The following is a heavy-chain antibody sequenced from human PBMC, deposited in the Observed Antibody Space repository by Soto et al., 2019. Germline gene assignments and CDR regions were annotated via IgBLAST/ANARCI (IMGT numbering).Heavy chain of an antibody. D-gene: IGHD3-22*01. CDR2: ISSSSSHI. V-gene: IGHV3-21*01. CDR1: GFTFSLYS. Sequence: PGGSLRLSCAASGFTFSLYSMNWVRQAPGKGLEWVASISSSSSHIYYADSVKGRFTISRDNAKNSLYLQMNSLRAEDTAVYYCANSYYYESSGHRGFDYWGQGTLVTVSS. CDR3: ANSYYYESSGHRGFDY. J-gene: IGHJ4*02.